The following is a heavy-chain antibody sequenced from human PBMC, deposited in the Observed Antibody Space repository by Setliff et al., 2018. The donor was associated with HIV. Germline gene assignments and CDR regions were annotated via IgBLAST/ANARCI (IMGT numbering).Heavy chain of an antibody. D-gene: IGHD3-10*01. J-gene: IGHJ3*02. Sequence: PSGTLSLTCTVFGGSMNNYYWNWIRQSPGKGLEWIGYVYYSGSTKYSPSLKSRVSISLDPSTKQVSLRLRSVTAADTAVYYCARAPTHYFGNNKSSWPDAFDIWGLGTMVTVSS. CDR1: GGSMNNYY. V-gene: IGHV4-59*01. CDR2: VYYSGST. CDR3: ARAPTHYFGNNKSSWPDAFDI.